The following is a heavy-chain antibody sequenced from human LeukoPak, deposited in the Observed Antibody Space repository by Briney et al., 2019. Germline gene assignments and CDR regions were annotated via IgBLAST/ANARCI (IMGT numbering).Heavy chain of an antibody. CDR2: IYTSGST. CDR1: GNSISSGDYY. J-gene: IGHJ5*02. CDR3: ARAATVRSMIVVARRGRWFDP. Sequence: SETLSLTCTVSGNSISSGDYYWSWIRQPAGKGLEWIGRIYTSGSTTYNPSLQSRVTISVDTSKNQFSLKLISVTAADTAVYYCARAATVRSMIVVARRGRWFDPWGQGTLVTVSS. D-gene: IGHD3-22*01. V-gene: IGHV4-61*02.